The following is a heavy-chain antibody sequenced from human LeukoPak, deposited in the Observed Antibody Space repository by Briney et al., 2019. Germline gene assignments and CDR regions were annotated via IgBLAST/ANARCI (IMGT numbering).Heavy chain of an antibody. V-gene: IGHV3-23*01. CDR2: ISASGSGT. CDR1: GFTFTSYV. J-gene: IGHJ4*02. Sequence: GGSLRLSCEASGFTFTSYVMHWGRQAPGKGLEWVSSISASGSGTFYTDSMSGRFTISRDNAKKTLFLQMKNLRLGDTALYYCAKGRDTSGRQNFDFWGQGTLVTVSS. CDR3: AKGRDTSGRQNFDF. D-gene: IGHD6-19*01.